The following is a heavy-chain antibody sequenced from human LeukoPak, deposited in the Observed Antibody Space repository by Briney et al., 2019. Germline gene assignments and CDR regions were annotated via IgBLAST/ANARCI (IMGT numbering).Heavy chain of an antibody. V-gene: IGHV4-4*07. CDR1: GGSISSYY. J-gene: IGHJ4*02. Sequence: SETLSLTCTVSGGSISSYYWSWIRQPAGKGLEWIGRIYTSGSTNYNPSLKSRITMSVDTSKNQFSLKLSSVTAADTAVYYCAREGDDDYGDMYYFDYWGQGTLVTVSS. CDR2: IYTSGST. D-gene: IGHD4-17*01. CDR3: AREGDDDYGDMYYFDY.